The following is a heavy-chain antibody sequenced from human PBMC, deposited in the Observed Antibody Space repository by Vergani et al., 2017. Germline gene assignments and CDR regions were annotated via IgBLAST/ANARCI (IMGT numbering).Heavy chain of an antibody. Sequence: QVQLVQSGAEVKKPGASVKVSCKASGYTFTSYYMHWVRQAPGQGLEWMGIINPNSGGTNYAQKFQGRVTMTRDTSISTAYMELSRLRSDDTAVYYCARTLIGVAVAGTVWGQGTLVTVSS. D-gene: IGHD6-19*01. J-gene: IGHJ4*02. CDR1: GYTFTSYY. CDR2: INPNSGGT. V-gene: IGHV1-2*02. CDR3: ARTLIGVAVAGTV.